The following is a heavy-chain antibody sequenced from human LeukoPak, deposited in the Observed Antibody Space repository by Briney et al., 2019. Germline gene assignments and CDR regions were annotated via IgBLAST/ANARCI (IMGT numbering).Heavy chain of an antibody. D-gene: IGHD6-13*01. J-gene: IGHJ4*02. V-gene: IGHV3-49*03. CDR2: IRSKAYGGTT. CDR3: TRDFSSIWYGTTDY. Sequence: GRSLRLSCTASGFTFGDYAMSWFRQAPGEGLEWIGFIRSKAYGGTTEYAASVKGRFTISRDDSKSIAYLQMNSLKTEDTAVYYCTRDFSSIWYGTTDYWGQGTLVTVSS. CDR1: GFTFGDYA.